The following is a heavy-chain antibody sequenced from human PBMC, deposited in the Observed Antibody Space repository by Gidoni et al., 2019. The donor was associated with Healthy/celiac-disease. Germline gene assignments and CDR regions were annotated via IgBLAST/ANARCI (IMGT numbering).Heavy chain of an antibody. CDR2: IIPILGIA. CDR3: ARLRAGDSYYYGSNYMDV. J-gene: IGHJ6*03. CDR1: GGTFSSYT. Sequence: QVQLVQSGAEVKKPGSSVKVSCKASGGTFSSYTISWVRQAPGQGLEWMGRIIPILGIANYAQKFQGRVTITADKSTSTAYMELSSLRSEDTAVYYCARLRAGDSYYYGSNYMDVWGKGTTVTVSS. V-gene: IGHV1-69*02. D-gene: IGHD3-10*01.